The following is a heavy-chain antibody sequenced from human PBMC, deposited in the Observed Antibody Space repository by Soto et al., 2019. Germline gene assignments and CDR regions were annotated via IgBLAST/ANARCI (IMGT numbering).Heavy chain of an antibody. D-gene: IGHD3-10*01. CDR1: GYTFTSYG. J-gene: IGHJ6*02. V-gene: IGHV1-18*01. Sequence: ASVKVSCKASGYTFTSYGISWVRQAPGQGLEWMGWISAYNGNTNYAQKLQGRVTMTTDTSTSTAYMELRSLRSDDTAVYYCARVPILIWFGESRGMDVWGQGTKVTVSS. CDR3: ARVPILIWFGESRGMDV. CDR2: ISAYNGNT.